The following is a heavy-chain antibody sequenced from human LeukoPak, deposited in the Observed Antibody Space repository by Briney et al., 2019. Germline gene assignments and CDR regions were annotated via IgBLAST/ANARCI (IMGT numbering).Heavy chain of an antibody. CDR1: GFTFSSYS. Sequence: GGSLKLSCAASGFTFSSYSMNWVRQAPGKGLEWVSYISSSSSTIYYVDFVKGRFTISRDNAKNSLYLQMNSLRAEDTAVYYCARELRGYTDVWGKGTTVTVSS. V-gene: IGHV3-48*01. CDR3: ARELRGYTDV. J-gene: IGHJ6*03. CDR2: ISSSSSTI. D-gene: IGHD3-10*01.